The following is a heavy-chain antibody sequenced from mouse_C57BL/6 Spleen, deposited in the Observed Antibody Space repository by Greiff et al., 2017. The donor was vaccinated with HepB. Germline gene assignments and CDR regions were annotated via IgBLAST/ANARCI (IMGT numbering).Heavy chain of an antibody. Sequence: QVQLQQPGAELVRPGSSVKLSCKASGYTFTSYWMHWVKQRPIQGLEWIGNIDPSDSETHYNQKFQDKATLTVDKSSSTAYMQLSSLTSEDSAVYYCARGLDSSGPWCAYWGQGTLVTVSA. J-gene: IGHJ3*01. D-gene: IGHD3-2*02. CDR1: GYTFTSYW. CDR2: IDPSDSET. V-gene: IGHV1-52*01. CDR3: ARGLDSSGPWCAY.